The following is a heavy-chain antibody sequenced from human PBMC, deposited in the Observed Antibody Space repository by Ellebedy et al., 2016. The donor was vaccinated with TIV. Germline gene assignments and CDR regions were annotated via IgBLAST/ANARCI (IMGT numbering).Heavy chain of an antibody. Sequence: AASVKVSCKVSGYTLTELSIHWVRQAPGKGLEWIGGFDPEDGETIYAQKLQGRVTMTEDTSTDTAYMELSSLSSEDTAVYYCVTDLEDGNYVRFFDLWGRGTLVTVSS. CDR1: GYTLTELS. CDR2: FDPEDGET. V-gene: IGHV1-24*01. J-gene: IGHJ2*01. D-gene: IGHD3-16*01. CDR3: VTDLEDGNYVRFFDL.